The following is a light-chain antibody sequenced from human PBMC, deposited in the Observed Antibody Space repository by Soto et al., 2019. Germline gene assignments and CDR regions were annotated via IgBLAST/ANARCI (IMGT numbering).Light chain of an antibody. CDR2: GAS. CDR3: HQYGLSPRHP. J-gene: IGKJ2*01. CDR1: QSVNSNY. Sequence: EIVLTQSPGTLSSSPGERAILSCRASQSVNSNYLAWYQQKPGQAPRLLIYGASSRATGVPNRFSGSGSGTEFTLTISSLEPEDFAVYYCHQYGLSPRHPFGEGTKLEIK. V-gene: IGKV3-20*01.